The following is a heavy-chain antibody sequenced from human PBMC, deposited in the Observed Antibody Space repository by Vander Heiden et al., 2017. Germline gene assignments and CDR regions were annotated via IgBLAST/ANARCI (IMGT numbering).Heavy chain of an antibody. Sequence: EVRLVESGGGLVQPGGSLRLSCAASGFTFSSYSRNWVRQAPGKGLEWVSFISGSSRTIYYADSVKGRFTISRDNAKNSLYLQMNSLRDDDTAVYYCARDCGGDCFDYWGQGTLVTVSS. D-gene: IGHD2-21*01. CDR1: GFTFSSYS. CDR3: ARDCGGDCFDY. CDR2: ISGSSRTI. V-gene: IGHV3-48*02. J-gene: IGHJ4*02.